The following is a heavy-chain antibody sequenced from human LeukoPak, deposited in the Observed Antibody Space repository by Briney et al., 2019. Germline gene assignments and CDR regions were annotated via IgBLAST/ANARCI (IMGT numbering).Heavy chain of an antibody. CDR1: ADSFSSHY. CDR3: ARLSAMAEA. V-gene: IGHV4-59*11. D-gene: IGHD2-2*01. Sequence: SETLSLTCAVSADSFSSHYWTWIRQPPGKGLEGIGYISYIGSTNYNPSLTSRVSISLDTSKKQFSLSLTSVTAADTAVYYCARLSAMAEAWGQGTLVTVSS. CDR2: ISYIGST. J-gene: IGHJ5*02.